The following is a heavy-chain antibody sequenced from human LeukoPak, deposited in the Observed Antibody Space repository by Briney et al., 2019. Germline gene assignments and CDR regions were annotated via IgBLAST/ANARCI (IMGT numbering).Heavy chain of an antibody. V-gene: IGHV4-39*07. CDR2: IYYSVST. J-gene: IGHJ5*02. CDR3: ARSVLRYFDRLNWFDP. D-gene: IGHD3-9*01. CDR1: GGSISSSSYY. Sequence: SETLSLTCTVSGGSISSSSYYWGWIRQPPGKGLEWIGSIYYSVSTYYNPSLKSRVTISVDTSKNQFSLKLSSVTAADTAVYYCARSVLRYFDRLNWFDPWGQGTLVTVSS.